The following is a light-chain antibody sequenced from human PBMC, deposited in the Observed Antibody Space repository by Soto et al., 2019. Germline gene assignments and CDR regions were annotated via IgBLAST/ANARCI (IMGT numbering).Light chain of an antibody. V-gene: IGKV3-15*01. CDR2: GAF. J-gene: IGKJ2*01. CDR1: QSVGSN. Sequence: EIVMTQSPATLSVSPGERATLSCRASQSVGSNLAWYQQKPGQAPRLLNYGAFTRATGIPARFSGSGSGTEFTLTISSLQPEDLAVYYCQQYNNWPYTFGQGTKLEIK. CDR3: QQYNNWPYT.